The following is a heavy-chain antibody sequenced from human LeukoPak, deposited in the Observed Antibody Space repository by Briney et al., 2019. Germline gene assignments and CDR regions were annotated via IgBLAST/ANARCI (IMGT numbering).Heavy chain of an antibody. CDR2: INPSGGT. J-gene: IGHJ4*02. CDR1: GYTFSIYN. V-gene: IGHV1-46*01. CDR3: AREGVAGTGLDY. Sequence: ASVKVSCKASGYTFSIYNMNWVRQAPGQGLEWMGIINPSGGTSYAQKLQGRITMTRDTSTSTLLMELSSLRSEDTAVYYCAREGVAGTGLDYWGQGTLVTVSS. D-gene: IGHD6-13*01.